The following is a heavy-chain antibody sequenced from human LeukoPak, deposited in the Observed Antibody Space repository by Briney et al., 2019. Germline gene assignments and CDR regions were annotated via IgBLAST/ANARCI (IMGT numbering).Heavy chain of an antibody. D-gene: IGHD4-17*01. V-gene: IGHV3-30*18. CDR1: GFTFSSYG. CDR3: AKDLGGDYGERAMDV. J-gene: IGHJ6*02. CDR2: ISYDGSNK. Sequence: PGGSLRLSCAASGFTFSSYGMHWVRQAPGKGLEWVAVISYDGSNKYYADSVKGRFTISRDNSKNTLYLQMNSLRAEDTAVYYCAKDLGGDYGERAMDVWGQGTTVTVSS.